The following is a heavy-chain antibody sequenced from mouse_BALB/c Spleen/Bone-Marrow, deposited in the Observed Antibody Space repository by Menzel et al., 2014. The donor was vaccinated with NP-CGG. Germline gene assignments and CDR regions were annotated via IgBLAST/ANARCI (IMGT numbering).Heavy chain of an antibody. CDR2: IYPGNSDT. CDR1: GYTFTSYW. CDR3: TRWGVCGSSFMDY. J-gene: IGHJ4*01. V-gene: IGHV1-5*01. D-gene: IGHD1-1*01. Sequence: EVQLQESGTVLARPGASVKMSCKASGYTFTSYWMHWVKQRPGQGLEWIGAIYPGNSDTSYNQKFKGKAKLTAVTSTNAAYMELSSLTNEDSAVYFCTRWGVCGSSFMDYWGQGTSVTVSS.